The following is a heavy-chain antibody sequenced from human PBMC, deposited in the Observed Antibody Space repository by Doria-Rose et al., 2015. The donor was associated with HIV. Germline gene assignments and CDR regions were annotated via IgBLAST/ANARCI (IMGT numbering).Heavy chain of an antibody. CDR2: INHSGTT. Sequence: WVAGLLKPSETRSLTCAVYSGSFSGYYWSWIRHLPGRGLEWIGEINHSGTTNYNPSLKRRVTISLDTSKNQFSLELTSVTAADTAVDYCARGAWNSTTCFDEDFHYWGHGTLITVSS. V-gene: IGHV4-34*01. J-gene: IGHJ1*01. CDR3: ARGAWNSTTCFDEDFHY. D-gene: IGHD2-2*01. CDR1: SGSFSGYY.